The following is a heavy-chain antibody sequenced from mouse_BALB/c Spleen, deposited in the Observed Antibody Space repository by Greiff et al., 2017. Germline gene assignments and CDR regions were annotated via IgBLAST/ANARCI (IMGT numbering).Heavy chain of an antibody. CDR2: IDPENGDT. V-gene: IGHV14-4*02. J-gene: IGHJ2*01. CDR1: GFNIKDYY. D-gene: IGHD2-1*01. CDR3: NAGLYGNYGGYFDY. Sequence: EVQLQESGAELVRSGASVKLSCTASGFNIKDYYMHWVKQRPEQGLEWIGWIDPENGDTEYAPKFQGKATMTADTSSNTAYLQLSSLTSEDTAVYYCNAGLYGNYGGYFDYWGQGTTLTVSS.